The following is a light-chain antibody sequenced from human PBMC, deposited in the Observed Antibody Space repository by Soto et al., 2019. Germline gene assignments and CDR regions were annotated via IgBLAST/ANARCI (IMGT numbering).Light chain of an antibody. V-gene: IGLV2-18*03. CDR2: EVI. CDR1: SSDVGKYDR. J-gene: IGLJ1*01. Sequence: QSVLTQPPSVSGSPGQSVTISCTGTSSDVGKYDRVSWYQQPPGTAPKLIIYEVINRPSGVPARFSGSKSGNTASLTTSGLQAEDEADYYCSSYMSTSRYVFGAGTKVTVL. CDR3: SSYMSTSRYV.